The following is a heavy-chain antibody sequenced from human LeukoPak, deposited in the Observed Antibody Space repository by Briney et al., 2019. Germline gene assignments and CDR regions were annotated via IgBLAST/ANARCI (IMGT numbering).Heavy chain of an antibody. V-gene: IGHV3-15*01. CDR3: STAHGY. Sequence: GGSLRLSCAASGFTFSNAWMSWVRQAPGKGLEWVGLIKSKSDGSTTASAAPLKGTFTISRYDSKNTLYLQMTSLKTEDTAVYYCSTAHGYWGQGTLVTVSS. J-gene: IGHJ4*02. CDR2: IKSKSDGSTT. CDR1: GFTFSNAW.